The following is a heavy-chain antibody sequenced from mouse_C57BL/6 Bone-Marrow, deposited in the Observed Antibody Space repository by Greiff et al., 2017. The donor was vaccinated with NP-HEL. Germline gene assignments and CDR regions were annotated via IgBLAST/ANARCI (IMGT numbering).Heavy chain of an antibody. CDR2: ISYDGSN. CDR3: ARIYYDYDDASYYYAMDY. V-gene: IGHV3-6*01. CDR1: GYSITSGYY. J-gene: IGHJ4*01. D-gene: IGHD2-4*01. Sequence: VQLKESGPGLVKPSQSLSLTCSVTGYSITSGYYWNWIRQFPGNKLEWMGYISYDGSNNYNPSLKNRISITRDTSKNQFFLKLNSVTTEDTATYYCARIYYDYDDASYYYAMDYWGQGTSVTVSS.